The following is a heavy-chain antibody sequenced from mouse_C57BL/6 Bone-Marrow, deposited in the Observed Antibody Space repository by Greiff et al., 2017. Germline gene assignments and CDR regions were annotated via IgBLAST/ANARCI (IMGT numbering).Heavy chain of an antibody. CDR1: GYTFTGYW. V-gene: IGHV1-9*01. J-gene: IGHJ3*01. CDR3: ANSRLIPSWFAY. CDR2: IIPGSGST. D-gene: IGHD5-1-1*01. Sequence: VQLQQSGAELMKPGASVKLSCKATGYTFTGYWIEWVKQRPGHGLEWIREIIPGSGSTNYNEKFKGKATFTADTSSNTAYMQLNSLTTGDSAIYSGANSRLIPSWFAYWGQGTLVTVSA.